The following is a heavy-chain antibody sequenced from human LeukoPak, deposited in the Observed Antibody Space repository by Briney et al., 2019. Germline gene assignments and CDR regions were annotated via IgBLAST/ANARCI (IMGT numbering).Heavy chain of an antibody. CDR1: GGTFSSYA. Sequence: GASVKVSCKASGGTFSSYAISWVRQAPGQGLEWMGGIIPVFGTSNYAQKLQGRVTMTTDTSTSTAYMELRSLRSDDTAVYYCARMMSLQVGYYYYYYMDVWGKGTTVTISS. J-gene: IGHJ6*03. V-gene: IGHV1-69*05. D-gene: IGHD3-10*01. CDR3: ARMMSLQVGYYYYYYMDV. CDR2: IIPVFGTS.